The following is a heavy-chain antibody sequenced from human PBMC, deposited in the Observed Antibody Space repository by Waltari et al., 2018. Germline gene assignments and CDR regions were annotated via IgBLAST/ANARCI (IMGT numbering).Heavy chain of an antibody. Sequence: EVQLVESGGGLIQPGGSLRLSCAATGFTVSSDYMRWVRQAPGKGLEWISVIHSGGTTYYSDSVKGRFTISRDNSKNTLYLQMNSLRAEDTAVYYCARVQGWPTIPDYRGQGTLVTVSS. D-gene: IGHD2-15*01. V-gene: IGHV3-53*01. J-gene: IGHJ4*02. CDR3: ARVQGWPTIPDY. CDR2: IHSGGTT. CDR1: GFTVSSDY.